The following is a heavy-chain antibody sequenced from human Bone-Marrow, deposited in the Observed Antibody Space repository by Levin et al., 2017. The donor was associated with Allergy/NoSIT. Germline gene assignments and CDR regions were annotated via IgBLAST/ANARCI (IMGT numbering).Heavy chain of an antibody. Sequence: GESLKISCKASGYTFTNYWIGWVRQMPGKGLEWVGIIFPGDADTIYSPSFQGQVTISADNSITTAYLQWSSLKASDAAMYYCTRRANEYGDYVHDYWGQGTLVTVSS. V-gene: IGHV5-51*01. CDR1: GYTFTNYW. D-gene: IGHD4-17*01. CDR3: TRRANEYGDYVHDY. CDR2: IFPGDADT. J-gene: IGHJ4*02.